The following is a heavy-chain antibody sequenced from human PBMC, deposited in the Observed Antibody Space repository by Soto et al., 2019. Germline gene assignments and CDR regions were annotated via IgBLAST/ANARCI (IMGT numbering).Heavy chain of an antibody. D-gene: IGHD2-2*01. Sequence: GGSLRLSCAASGFTFSSYSMNWVRQAPRKGLEWLSYISGSGATIYYADSVKGRFTISRDNGENSLYLQMNSLRAEDTAVYFCARASTYCSSTSCYSYWGQGTLVTVSS. CDR1: GFTFSSYS. CDR3: ARASTYCSSTSCYSY. V-gene: IGHV3-48*01. CDR2: ISGSGATI. J-gene: IGHJ4*02.